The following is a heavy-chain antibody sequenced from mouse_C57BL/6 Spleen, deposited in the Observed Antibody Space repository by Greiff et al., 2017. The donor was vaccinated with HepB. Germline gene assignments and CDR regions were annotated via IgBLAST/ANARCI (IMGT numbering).Heavy chain of an antibody. Sequence: QVQLQQSGAELVKPGASVKISCKASGYAFSSYWMNWVKQRPGKGLEWIGQIYPGDGDTNYNGKFKGKATLTADKSSSTAYMQLSSLTSEDSAVYFCARYSYYGSSYVGYAMDYWGQGTSVTVSS. D-gene: IGHD1-1*01. CDR1: GYAFSSYW. CDR2: IYPGDGDT. CDR3: ARYSYYGSSYVGYAMDY. V-gene: IGHV1-80*01. J-gene: IGHJ4*01.